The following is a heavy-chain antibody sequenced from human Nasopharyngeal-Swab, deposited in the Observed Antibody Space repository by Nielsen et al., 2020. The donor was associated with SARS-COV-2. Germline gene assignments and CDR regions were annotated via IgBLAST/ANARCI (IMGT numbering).Heavy chain of an antibody. J-gene: IGHJ4*02. V-gene: IGHV1-18*01. D-gene: IGHD6-19*01. CDR2: ISAYNANT. CDR3: ARDDRITSGSLFDY. CDR1: GYTFTSYG. Sequence: ASVKVSCKAFGYTFTSYGISWVRQAPGQGLEWMGWISAYNANTKNAQKLQGRVTMTTDTSTNTAYMELRSLRSDDTAVYYRARDDRITSGSLFDYWGQGTLVTVSS.